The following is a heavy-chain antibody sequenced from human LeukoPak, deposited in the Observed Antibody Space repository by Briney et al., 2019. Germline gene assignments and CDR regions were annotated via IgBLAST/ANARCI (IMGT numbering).Heavy chain of an antibody. V-gene: IGHV3-30*18. CDR1: GFTFSSYA. Sequence: GGSLRLSCAASGFTFSSYAMHWVRQAPGKGLEWVAIISSDGSHKFYADSVKGRFTISRDNSKNTLYLQMDSLRAEDTAAYYCAKEMGPMVHGDYWGQGTLVTVSS. D-gene: IGHD2-8*01. CDR2: ISSDGSHK. J-gene: IGHJ4*02. CDR3: AKEMGPMVHGDY.